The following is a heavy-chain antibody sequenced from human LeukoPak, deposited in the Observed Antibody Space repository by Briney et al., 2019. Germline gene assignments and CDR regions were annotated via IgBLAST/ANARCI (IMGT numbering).Heavy chain of an antibody. V-gene: IGHV3-11*01. CDR1: GFTFKDYY. J-gene: IGHJ4*02. Sequence: GGSLRLSCAASGFTFKDYYWSWIRQVPGKGLEWVSYINVNGGTMHYADSVKGRFTISRDNAKNSLSLEMNSLRTEDTAVYYCARGPRILAAGSYYFDYWGQGTLVTVSS. CDR3: ARGPRILAAGSYYFDY. D-gene: IGHD6-13*01. CDR2: INVNGGTM.